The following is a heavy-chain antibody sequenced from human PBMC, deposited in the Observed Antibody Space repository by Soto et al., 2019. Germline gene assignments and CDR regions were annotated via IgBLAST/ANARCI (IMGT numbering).Heavy chain of an antibody. V-gene: IGHV1-46*01. J-gene: IGHJ4*02. CDR1: GYTFTSYY. CDR2: INPSGGST. D-gene: IGHD6-19*01. Sequence: QVQLVQSGAEVKKPGASVKVSCKASGYTFTSYYIHWVRQAPGQGLEWMGIINPSGGSTSYAQKFQGRVNMTRDTSTSTVYMELSSLRSEDTAVYYCARGSVAGRRFDYWGQGTLVTVSS. CDR3: ARGSVAGRRFDY.